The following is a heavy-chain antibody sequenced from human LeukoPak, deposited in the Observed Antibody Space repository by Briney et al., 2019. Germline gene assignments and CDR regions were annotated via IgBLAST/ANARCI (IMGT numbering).Heavy chain of an antibody. D-gene: IGHD2-2*01. CDR1: GYTFTSYG. CDR2: INPNSGGT. V-gene: IGHV1-2*02. CDR3: ARDSGHCSSTSCYVLFDY. J-gene: IGHJ4*02. Sequence: ASVKVSCKASGYTFTSYGISWVRQAPGQGLEWMGWINPNSGGTNYAQKFQGRVTMTRDTSISTAYMELSRLRSDDTAVYYCARDSGHCSSTSCYVLFDYWGQGTLVTVSS.